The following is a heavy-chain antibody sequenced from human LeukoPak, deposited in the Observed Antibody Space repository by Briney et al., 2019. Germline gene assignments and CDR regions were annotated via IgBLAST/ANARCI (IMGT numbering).Heavy chain of an antibody. CDR2: VSYDGSNK. V-gene: IGHV3-30*18. J-gene: IGHJ4*02. Sequence: SGGSLRLSCAASGFTFSSYGMHWVRQAPGKGLEWVAVVSYDGSNKYYADSVKGRFTISRDNSKNTLYLQMNSLRAEDTAVYYCAKDGGDGYYGGVDYWGQGTLVTVSS. CDR3: AKDGGDGYYGGVDY. CDR1: GFTFSSYG. D-gene: IGHD5-24*01.